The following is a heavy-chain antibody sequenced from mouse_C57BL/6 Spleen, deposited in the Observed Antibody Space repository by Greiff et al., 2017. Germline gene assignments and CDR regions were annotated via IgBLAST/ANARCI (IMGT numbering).Heavy chain of an antibody. J-gene: IGHJ3*01. Sequence: QVQLQQPGAELVKPGASVKMSCKASGYTFTSYWITWVKQRPGQGLEWIGDIYPGSGSTDYNEKFKSKATLTVDTSSSTAYMQLSSLTSEDSAVYYCAIAYYGKSSWFAYWGQGTLVTVSA. CDR3: AIAYYGKSSWFAY. CDR1: GYTFTSYW. CDR2: IYPGSGST. V-gene: IGHV1-55*01. D-gene: IGHD2-10*01.